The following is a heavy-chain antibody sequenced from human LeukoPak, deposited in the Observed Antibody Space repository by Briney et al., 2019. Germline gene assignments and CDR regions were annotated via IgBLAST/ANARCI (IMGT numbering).Heavy chain of an antibody. CDR2: INPNSGGT. J-gene: IGHJ4*02. D-gene: IGHD6-6*01. CDR1: GHTFTGYY. Sequence: WASVKVSCKASGHTFTGYYMHWVRQAPGQGLEWMGWINPNSGGTNYAQKFQGRVTMTRDTSISTAYMELSRLRSDDTAVYYCARIGTARKAFDYWGQGTLVTVSS. V-gene: IGHV1-2*02. CDR3: ARIGTARKAFDY.